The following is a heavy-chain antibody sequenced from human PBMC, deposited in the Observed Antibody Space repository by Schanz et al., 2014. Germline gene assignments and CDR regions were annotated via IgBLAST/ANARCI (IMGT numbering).Heavy chain of an antibody. CDR2: ISYSGST. J-gene: IGHJ5*02. CDR1: GGSISSTFYY. Sequence: QLQLQESGPGLVKPSETLSLTCTVSGGSISSTFYYWGWIRQPPGKGLDWIGTISYSGSTYYNPSQKSRAPIPVNTSKTKFPLRLNFGTAADTAVYYCANSMVRGVRMSDNWFGPWGQGTLVSVSS. D-gene: IGHD3-10*01. V-gene: IGHV4-39*01. CDR3: ANSMVRGVRMSDNWFGP.